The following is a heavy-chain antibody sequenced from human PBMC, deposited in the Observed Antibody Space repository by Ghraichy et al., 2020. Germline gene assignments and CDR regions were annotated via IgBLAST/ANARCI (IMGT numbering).Heavy chain of an antibody. D-gene: IGHD3-22*01. CDR2: INHSGST. CDR1: GGSFSGYY. Sequence: SCAVYGGSFSGYYWSWIRQPPGKGLEWIGEINHSGSTNYNPSLKSRVTISVDTSKNQFSLKLSSVTAADTAVYYCARGENYYYDSSGYYLNDYWGQGTLVTVSS. CDR3: ARGENYYYDSSGYYLNDY. V-gene: IGHV4-34*01. J-gene: IGHJ4*02.